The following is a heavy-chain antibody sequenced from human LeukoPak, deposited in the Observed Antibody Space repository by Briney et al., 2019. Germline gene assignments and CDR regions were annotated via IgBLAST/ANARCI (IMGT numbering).Heavy chain of an antibody. D-gene: IGHD2-2*01. J-gene: IGHJ3*02. CDR3: ARAGSGSSTSLGAFDI. Sequence: PSETLSLTCTVSGGSISSDNWWSWVRQPPGKGLEWIGYIYYSGSTNYNPSLKSRVTISVDTSKNQFSLKLSSVTAADTAVYYCARAGSGSSTSLGAFDIWGQGTMVTVSS. V-gene: IGHV4-61*01. CDR2: IYYSGST. CDR1: GGSISSDNW.